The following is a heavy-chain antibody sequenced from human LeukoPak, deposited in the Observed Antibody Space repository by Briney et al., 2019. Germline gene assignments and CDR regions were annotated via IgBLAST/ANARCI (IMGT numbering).Heavy chain of an antibody. J-gene: IGHJ5*01. CDR2: INQHGSEE. D-gene: IGHD1-14*01. CDR1: GFTFRTSW. V-gene: IGHV3-7*03. CDR3: SSIGHALDRTFDS. Sequence: GGSLRLSCATSGFTFRTSWMTWVRQAPGKGLEWVANINQHGSEENYVDSVKGRFTTSRDNAKNSVFLQMNSLRAEDTAVYYCSSIGHALDRTFDSWGHGTLITVSS.